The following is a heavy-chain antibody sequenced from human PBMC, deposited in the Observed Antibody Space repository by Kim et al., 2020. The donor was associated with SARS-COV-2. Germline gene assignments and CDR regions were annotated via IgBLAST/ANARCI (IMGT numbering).Heavy chain of an antibody. CDR2: INTNTGNP. Sequence: ASVKVSCKASGYTFTSYAMNWVRQAPGQGLEWMGWINTNTGNPTYAQGFTGRFVFSLDTSVSTAYLQISSLKAEDTAVYYCARGLGLRYFDWLLARVHGMDVWGQGTTVTVSS. D-gene: IGHD3-9*01. CDR3: ARGLGLRYFDWLLARVHGMDV. J-gene: IGHJ6*02. V-gene: IGHV7-4-1*02. CDR1: GYTFTSYA.